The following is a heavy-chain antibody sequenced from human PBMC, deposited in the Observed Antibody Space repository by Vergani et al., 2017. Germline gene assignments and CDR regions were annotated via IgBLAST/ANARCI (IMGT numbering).Heavy chain of an antibody. J-gene: IGHJ3*02. CDR2: IYPGDSDT. CDR1: GYSFTSYW. Sequence: EVQLVQSGAEVKKPGESLKISCKGSGYSFTSYWIGWVRQMPGKGLEWMGIIYPGDSDTRYSPSFQGQVTISADKSIRTAYLQWSSLKASDTAMYYCARGEDYYDSSGYYGYDAFDIWGQGTMVTVSS. V-gene: IGHV5-51*03. CDR3: ARGEDYYDSSGYYGYDAFDI. D-gene: IGHD3-22*01.